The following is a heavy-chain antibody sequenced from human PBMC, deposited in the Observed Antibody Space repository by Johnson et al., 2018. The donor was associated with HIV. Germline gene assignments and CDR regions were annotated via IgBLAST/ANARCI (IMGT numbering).Heavy chain of an antibody. CDR1: GFTFRNYA. CDR3: ARRFGAAFDI. V-gene: IGHV3-23*04. Sequence: VQLVESGGGLVKPGGSLRLSCAASGFTFRNYALTWVRQAPGKGLDWVSSISGSGGSTHYADSVKGRFTISRDNSKSTLYLQMNSLRAEDTAVYYCARRFGAAFDIWGQGTMVTVSS. J-gene: IGHJ3*02. D-gene: IGHD3-16*01. CDR2: ISGSGGST.